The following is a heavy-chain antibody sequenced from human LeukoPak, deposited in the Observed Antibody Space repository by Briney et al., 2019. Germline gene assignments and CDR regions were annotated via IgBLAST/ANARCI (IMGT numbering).Heavy chain of an antibody. CDR1: GYTFTSYG. Sequence: VASVKVSCKASGYTFTSYGISWVRQAPGQGLEWMGWISAYNGNTNYAQKLQGRVTMTTDTSTSTAYMELRSLRSDDTAVYYCARVMNYYDIPYFDYWGQGTLVTVSS. D-gene: IGHD3-22*01. J-gene: IGHJ4*02. CDR2: ISAYNGNT. CDR3: ARVMNYYDIPYFDY. V-gene: IGHV1-18*01.